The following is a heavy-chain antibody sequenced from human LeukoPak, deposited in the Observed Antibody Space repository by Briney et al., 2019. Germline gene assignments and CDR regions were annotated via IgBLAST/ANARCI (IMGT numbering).Heavy chain of an antibody. CDR3: AKGLPVSPHYYYGMDV. V-gene: IGHV3-30*18. Sequence: PGGSLRLSCAASGFTFSSYGMHWVRQAPGKGLEWVAVISYDGSNKYYADSVKGRFTISRDNSKNTLYLQMNSLRAEDTAVYYCAKGLPVSPHYYYGMDVWGQGTTVTVSS. J-gene: IGHJ6*02. CDR1: GFTFSSYG. D-gene: IGHD2-15*01. CDR2: ISYDGSNK.